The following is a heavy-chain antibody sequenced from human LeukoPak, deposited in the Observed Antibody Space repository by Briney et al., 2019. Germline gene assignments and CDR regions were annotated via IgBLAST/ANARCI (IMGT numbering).Heavy chain of an antibody. J-gene: IGHJ4*02. Sequence: RWASVKVSCKASGYTFTGYYMHWVRQAPGQGLEWMGWINPNSGGTNYAQKLQGRVTMTTDTSTSTAYMELRSLRSDDTAVYYCARDVGYYDSSGYYYEGYFDYWGQGTLVTVSS. CDR2: INPNSGGT. D-gene: IGHD3-22*01. CDR3: ARDVGYYDSSGYYYEGYFDY. CDR1: GYTFTGYY. V-gene: IGHV1-2*02.